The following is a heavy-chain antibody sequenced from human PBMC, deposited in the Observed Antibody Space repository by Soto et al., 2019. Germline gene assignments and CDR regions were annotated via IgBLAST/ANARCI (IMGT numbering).Heavy chain of an antibody. CDR2: IMPIFGTA. D-gene: IGHD2-2*01. CDR3: ARGRYCSSTSCHYYYYYGMDV. V-gene: IGHV1-69*13. J-gene: IGHJ6*01. CDR1: GGAFSSYA. Sequence: SVEVCFKAYGGAFSSYAISLVRQAPGQRLEWMGGIMPIFGTANYAQKFQGRVTITADESTSTAYMELSSLRSEDTAVYYCARGRYCSSTSCHYYYYYGMDVWGQGTTVTVSS.